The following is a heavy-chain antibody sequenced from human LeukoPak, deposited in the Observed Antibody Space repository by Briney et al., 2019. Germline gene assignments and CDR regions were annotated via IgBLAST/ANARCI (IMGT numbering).Heavy chain of an antibody. CDR2: IRYDGSNK. CDR3: AKEGCSGGSCYSFYYYYYMDV. V-gene: IGHV3-30*02. D-gene: IGHD2-15*01. J-gene: IGHJ6*03. CDR1: GFIFRSYG. Sequence: GGSLRLSCAASGFIFRSYGMHWVRQAPGKGLEWVAFIRYDGSNKYYADSVKGRFTISRDNSKNTLYLQMNSLRTEDTAVYYCAKEGCSGGSCYSFYYYYYMDVWGKGTTVTISS.